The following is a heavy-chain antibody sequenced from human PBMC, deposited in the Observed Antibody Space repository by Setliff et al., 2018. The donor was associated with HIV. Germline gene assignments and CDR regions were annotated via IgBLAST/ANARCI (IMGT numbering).Heavy chain of an antibody. D-gene: IGHD3-10*01. CDR1: GYSISSGYY. J-gene: IGHJ4*02. V-gene: IGHV4-38-2*02. CDR3: AREAYGSGSYPSFGLDY. Sequence: SETLSLTCPVSGYSISSGYYWGWIRQPPGKGLEWIGSIYHSGSTNYNPSLKSRVTISVDTSKNQFSLKLSSVTAADTAVYYCAREAYGSGSYPSFGLDYWGQGTLVTVSS. CDR2: IYHSGST.